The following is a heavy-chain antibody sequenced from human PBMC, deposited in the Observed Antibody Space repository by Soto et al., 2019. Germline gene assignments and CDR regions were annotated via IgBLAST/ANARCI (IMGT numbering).Heavy chain of an antibody. V-gene: IGHV3-48*01. CDR1: GFTFSSYS. CDR3: ARDQADIVVGTTLYYYYGMEV. Sequence: GGSLRLSCVASGFTFSSYSMNWVRQAPGKGLEWVSYISSTSSTIYYADSVKGRFTISRDNAKNSLYLQMNSLRAEDTAVYYCARDQADIVVGTTLYYYYGMEVWGQGTTVTVSS. CDR2: ISSTSSTI. D-gene: IGHD2-15*01. J-gene: IGHJ6*02.